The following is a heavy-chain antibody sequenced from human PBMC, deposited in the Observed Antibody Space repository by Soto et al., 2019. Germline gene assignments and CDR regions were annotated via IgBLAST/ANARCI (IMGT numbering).Heavy chain of an antibody. J-gene: IGHJ4*02. CDR1: GGTFSSYA. V-gene: IGHV1-69*13. Sequence: EASVKVSCKASGGTFSSYAISWVRQAPGQGLEWMGGIIPIFGTANYAQKFQGRVTITADESTSTAYMELSSLRSEDTAVYYCARDPLSPGHQTMYLASGSFDYWGQGTLVTVSS. D-gene: IGHD3-10*01. CDR3: ARDPLSPGHQTMYLASGSFDY. CDR2: IIPIFGTA.